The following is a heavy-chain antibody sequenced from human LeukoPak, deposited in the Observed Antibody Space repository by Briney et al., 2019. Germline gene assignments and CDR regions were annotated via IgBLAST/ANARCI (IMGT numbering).Heavy chain of an antibody. D-gene: IGHD3-3*02. Sequence: GASVKVSCKASGYTFTSYDINWVRQATGQGLEWMGWMNPNSGNTGYAQKFQGRVTMTRNTSISTAYMELSSLRSEDTAVYYCAADTFLEWSYAAYYYYGMDVWGQGTTVTVSS. CDR1: GYTFTSYD. J-gene: IGHJ6*02. V-gene: IGHV1-8*01. CDR2: MNPNSGNT. CDR3: AADTFLEWSYAAYYYYGMDV.